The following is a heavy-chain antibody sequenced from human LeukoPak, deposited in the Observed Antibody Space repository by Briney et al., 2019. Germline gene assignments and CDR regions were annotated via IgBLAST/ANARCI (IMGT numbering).Heavy chain of an antibody. CDR1: GGTFSSYA. CDR3: ASNYDILTGYSPAFDI. J-gene: IGHJ3*02. D-gene: IGHD3-9*01. Sequence: GASVKVSCKASGGTFSSYAISWVRQAPGQGLEWMGGIIPIFGTANYAQKFQGRVTITAGKSTSTAYMELSSLRSEDTAVYYCASNYDILTGYSPAFDIWGQGTMVTVSS. CDR2: IIPIFGTA. V-gene: IGHV1-69*06.